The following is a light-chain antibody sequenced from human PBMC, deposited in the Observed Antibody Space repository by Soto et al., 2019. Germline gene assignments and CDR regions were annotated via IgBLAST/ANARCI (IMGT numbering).Light chain of an antibody. CDR2: WAS. CDR1: QRVLYSSNNKNY. V-gene: IGKV4-1*01. J-gene: IGKJ1*01. Sequence: DIVMTQSPDSLAVSLGERATINCKSSQRVLYSSNNKNYLAWYQQKPGQPAKLLIYWASTRESGVPDRYSGRGSGTDFTLTISSLQAEDVAVYYCQQYYRTLWTFGQGTKVEIK. CDR3: QQYYRTLWT.